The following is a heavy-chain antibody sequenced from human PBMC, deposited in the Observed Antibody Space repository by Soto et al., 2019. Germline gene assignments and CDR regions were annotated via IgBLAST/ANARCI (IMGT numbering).Heavy chain of an antibody. J-gene: IGHJ6*02. CDR2: ISSNGGGT. V-gene: IGHV3-64*01. CDR1: GFTFSSYA. Sequence: HPGGSLRLSCAASGFTFSSYAMHWVRQAPGKGLEYVSAISSNGGGTYYANSVKGRFIISRDNSKNTLYLQMGSLRAEDTAVYYCARNGPVLRFLEWVVIPFYYGMDVWGQGTTVTVSS. D-gene: IGHD3-3*01. CDR3: ARNGPVLRFLEWVVIPFYYGMDV.